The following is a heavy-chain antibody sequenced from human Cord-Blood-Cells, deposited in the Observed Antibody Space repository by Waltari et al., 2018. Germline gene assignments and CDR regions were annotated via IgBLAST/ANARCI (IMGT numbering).Heavy chain of an antibody. V-gene: IGHV1-8*03. D-gene: IGHD5-12*01. J-gene: IGHJ4*02. CDR1: GYTSTSYD. CDR3: ARGRVSGYDALDY. Sequence: QVQLVQSGAEVKKPGASAKVSCKASGYTSTSYDNNWVRQATGQGLEWMGWMNPNSGNTGYAQKFQGRVTITRNTSISTAYMELSSLRSEDTAVYYCARGRVSGYDALDYWGQGTLVTVSS. CDR2: MNPNSGNT.